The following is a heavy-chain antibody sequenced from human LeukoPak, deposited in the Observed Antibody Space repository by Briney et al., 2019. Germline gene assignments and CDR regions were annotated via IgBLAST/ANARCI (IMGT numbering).Heavy chain of an antibody. Sequence: PSETLSLTCTVSGGSINSHYWSWIRQPPGKGLEWIGDIYDSESTKYNFYLKSRVTISVDTSKNYLSLKLTSVLAADTAIYYCVRRDNTGWNYFDYWGQGILVTVSS. J-gene: IGHJ4*02. V-gene: IGHV4-59*08. CDR1: GGSINSHY. CDR2: IYDSEST. CDR3: VRRDNTGWNYFDY. D-gene: IGHD6-19*01.